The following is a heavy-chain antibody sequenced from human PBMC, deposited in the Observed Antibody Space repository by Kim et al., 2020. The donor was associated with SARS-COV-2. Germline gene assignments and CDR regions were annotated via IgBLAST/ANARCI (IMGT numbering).Heavy chain of an antibody. Sequence: GGSLRLSCAASGFTFSSYGMHWVRQAPGKGLEWVAVISYDGSNKYYAYSVKGRFTISRDNSKNTLYLQMNSLRAEDTAVYYCALLWFGEFDRDYYYYGMDVWGQGTTVTVSS. CDR1: GFTFSSYG. CDR3: ALLWFGEFDRDYYYYGMDV. J-gene: IGHJ6*02. CDR2: ISYDGSNK. V-gene: IGHV3-30*03. D-gene: IGHD3-10*01.